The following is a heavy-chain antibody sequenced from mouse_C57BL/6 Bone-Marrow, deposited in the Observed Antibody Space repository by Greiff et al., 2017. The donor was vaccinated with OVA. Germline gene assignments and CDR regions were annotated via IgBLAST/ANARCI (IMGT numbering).Heavy chain of an antibody. D-gene: IGHD2-2*01. V-gene: IGHV5-12*01. CDR1: GFTFSDYY. Sequence: EVKLMESGGGLVQPGGSLKLSCAASGFTFSDYYMYWVRQTPEKRLEWVAYISNGGGSTYYPDTVKGRFTISRDNAKNTLYLQMSRLKSEDTAMYYCARQGLLWLRRGAMDYWGQGTSVTVSS. CDR2: ISNGGGST. J-gene: IGHJ4*01. CDR3: ARQGLLWLRRGAMDY.